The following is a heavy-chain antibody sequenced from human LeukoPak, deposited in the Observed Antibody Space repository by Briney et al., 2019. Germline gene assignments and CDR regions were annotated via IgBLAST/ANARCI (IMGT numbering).Heavy chain of an antibody. CDR3: TRGTVTRGLDY. Sequence: ASVTVSCKASGYTFTDYYIHWVRQAAGQGLEWMGWINPNSGGTNYAQKFQGRVTMTRDTSITTGYMDLSSLTSDDTAVYYCTRGTVTRGLDYWGQGTLVTVSS. J-gene: IGHJ4*02. V-gene: IGHV1-2*02. CDR1: GYTFTDYY. D-gene: IGHD4-17*01. CDR2: INPNSGGT.